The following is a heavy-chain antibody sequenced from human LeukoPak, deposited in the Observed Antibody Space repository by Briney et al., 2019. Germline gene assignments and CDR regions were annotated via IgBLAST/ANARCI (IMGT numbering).Heavy chain of an antibody. J-gene: IGHJ6*03. CDR3: ARDEPNYYYMDV. CDR1: GYAFSSHG. CDR2: INGAGTNT. Sequence: PGGSLRLSCVASGYAFSSHGLTWVRQAPGKGLEWVSTINGAGTNTYYADSVKGRFTISRDNAKNSLYLQMNSLRAEDTAVYYCARDEPNYYYMDVWGKGTTVTVSS. V-gene: IGHV3-21*01.